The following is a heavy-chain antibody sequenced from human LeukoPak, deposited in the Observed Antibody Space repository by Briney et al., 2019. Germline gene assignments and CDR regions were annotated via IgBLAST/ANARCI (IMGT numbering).Heavy chain of an antibody. CDR1: GFTFSSYA. V-gene: IGHV3-64*04. CDR3: AKDHHGSGFDY. Sequence: PGGSLRLSCAASGFTFSSYAMHWVRQAPGKGLEYVSAISSNGGSTYYADSVKGRFTISRDNSKNTLYLQMNSLRAEDTAVYYCAKDHHGSGFDYWGQGTLVTVSS. CDR2: ISSNGGST. D-gene: IGHD6-19*01. J-gene: IGHJ4*02.